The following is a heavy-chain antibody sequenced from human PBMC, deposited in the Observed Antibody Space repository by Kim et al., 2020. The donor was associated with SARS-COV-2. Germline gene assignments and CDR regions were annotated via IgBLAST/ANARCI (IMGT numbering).Heavy chain of an antibody. CDR3: ARWGIAVAGIASVRWEPQKDYYYYGMDV. Sequence: SQTLSLTCAISGDSVSSNSAAWNWIRQSPSRGLEWLGRTYYRSKWYNDYAVSVKSRITINPDTSKNQFSLQLNSVTPEDTAVYYCARWGIAVAGIASVRWEPQKDYYYYGMDVWGQGTTVTVSS. V-gene: IGHV6-1*01. J-gene: IGHJ6*02. CDR2: TYYRSKWYN. D-gene: IGHD6-19*01. CDR1: GDSVSSNSAA.